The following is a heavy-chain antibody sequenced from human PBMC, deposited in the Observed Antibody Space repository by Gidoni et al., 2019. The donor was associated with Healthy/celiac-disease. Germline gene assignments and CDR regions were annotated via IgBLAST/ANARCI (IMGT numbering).Heavy chain of an antibody. CDR2: ISGSGGST. J-gene: IGHJ4*02. CDR1: GFTFSSYA. D-gene: IGHD6-13*01. Sequence: EVQLLESGGGLVQPGGSLRLSCPASGFTFSSYAMSWVRQAPGKGLDGVSAISGSGGSTYYADSVKGRFTISSDNPKNTLYLQMNSRRAEDTAVYYCANGGIAAAALDYWGQGTLVTVSS. CDR3: ANGGIAAAALDY. V-gene: IGHV3-23*01.